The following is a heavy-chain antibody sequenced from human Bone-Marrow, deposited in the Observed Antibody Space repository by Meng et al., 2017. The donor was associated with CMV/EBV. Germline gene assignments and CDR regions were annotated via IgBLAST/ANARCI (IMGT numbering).Heavy chain of an antibody. Sequence: GESLKISCSASGFTFSSYSMNWVRQAPGKGLEWVSYISSSSSTIYYADSVKGRFTIPRDNAKNSLYLQMNSLRAEDTAVYYCARDAGDYEYGMDVWGQGTTVTVSS. V-gene: IGHV3-48*04. CDR2: ISSSSSTI. CDR1: GFTFSSYS. J-gene: IGHJ6*02. CDR3: ARDAGDYEYGMDV.